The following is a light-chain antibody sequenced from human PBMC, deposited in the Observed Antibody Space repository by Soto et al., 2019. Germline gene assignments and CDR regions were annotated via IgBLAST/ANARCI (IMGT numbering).Light chain of an antibody. CDR2: AAS. J-gene: IGKJ3*01. V-gene: IGKV1-27*01. CDR1: QGISNY. CDR3: HKYNRAPFT. Sequence: DIQMTQSPSSLSASVGDRVTITCRASQGISNYLAWYQQEPGKVPKLLIYAASTLQSGVPSRFSGSGSGTAFTLTISSLQPEDVATYYCHKYNRAPFTFGPGTKVDIK.